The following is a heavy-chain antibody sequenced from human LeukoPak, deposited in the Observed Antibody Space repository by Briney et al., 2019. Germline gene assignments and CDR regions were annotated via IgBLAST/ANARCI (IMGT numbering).Heavy chain of an antibody. J-gene: IGHJ3*02. CDR3: ARHVDGFNNIDAFDI. D-gene: IGHD1-14*01. CDR1: GGSISTHY. CDR2: IHYGGST. V-gene: IGHV4-59*08. Sequence: SETLSLTCSVSGGSISTHYWSWIRQPPGKGLEWIGYIHYGGSTNYNPSLKSRVTISVDTSKNQFSLKLRSVTAADTAVYHCARHVDGFNNIDAFDIWGQGTMVTVSS.